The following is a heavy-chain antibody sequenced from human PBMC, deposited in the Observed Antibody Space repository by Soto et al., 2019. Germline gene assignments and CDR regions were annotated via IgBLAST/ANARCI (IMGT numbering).Heavy chain of an antibody. D-gene: IGHD3-10*01. Sequence: QVQLVESVGGVVQPGRSLRLSCAASGFTFSSYGMHWVRQAPGKGLALVAVIWYDGSNKYYADSVKVRFTISRDNSKNTPYLQMNSLIAKNTAVSYWATDWMVRGGDAFDLWVQGTMVAVSS. CDR1: GFTFSSYG. CDR2: IWYDGSNK. J-gene: IGHJ3*01. CDR3: ATDWMVRGGDAFDL. V-gene: IGHV3-33*01.